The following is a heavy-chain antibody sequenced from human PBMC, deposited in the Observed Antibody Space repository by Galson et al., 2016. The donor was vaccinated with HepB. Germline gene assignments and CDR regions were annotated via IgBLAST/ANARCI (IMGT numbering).Heavy chain of an antibody. J-gene: IGHJ5*02. CDR3: ARVKVATDVFHWFDP. CDR1: GGSITRGGYY. CDR2: IYYSGST. V-gene: IGHV4-31*11. Sequence: TLSLTCAVSGGSITRGGYYWSWIRRIPGKGLEWIGYIYYSGSTYYNPSLESRLTMSVDTSENQFSLKLNSVTAADTAIYYCARVKVATDVFHWFDPWGQGTLVTVSS. D-gene: IGHD4-23*01.